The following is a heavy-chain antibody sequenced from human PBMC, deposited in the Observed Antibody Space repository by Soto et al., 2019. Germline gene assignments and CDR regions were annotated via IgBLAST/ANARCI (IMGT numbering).Heavy chain of an antibody. CDR2: ISGSGGST. D-gene: IGHD1-26*01. J-gene: IGHJ4*02. CDR3: AKARQSLYYEGRNFDY. V-gene: IGHV3-23*01. Sequence: GGSLRLSCAASGFTFSSYAMSWVRQAPGKGLEWVSAISGSGGSTYYADSVKGRFTISRDNSKNTLYLQMNSLRAEDTAVYYCAKARQSLYYEGRNFDYWGQGTLVTVSS. CDR1: GFTFSSYA.